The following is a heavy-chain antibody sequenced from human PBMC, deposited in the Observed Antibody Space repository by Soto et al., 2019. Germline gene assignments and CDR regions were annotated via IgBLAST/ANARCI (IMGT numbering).Heavy chain of an antibody. V-gene: IGHV3-30*18. CDR3: AKGGFDP. J-gene: IGHJ5*02. CDR2: ISYDGSNK. CDR1: GFTFSSYG. Sequence: LRPSCAASGFTFSSYGMHWVRQAPGKGLEWVAVISYDGSNKYYADSVKGRFTISRDNSKNTLYLQMNSLRAEDTAVYYCAKGGFDPWGQGTLVTVSS.